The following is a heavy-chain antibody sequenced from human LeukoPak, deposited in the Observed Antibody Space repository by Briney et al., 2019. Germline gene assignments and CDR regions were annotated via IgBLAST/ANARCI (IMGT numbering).Heavy chain of an antibody. J-gene: IGHJ4*02. CDR3: AGYCSSTSCRNVDY. D-gene: IGHD2-2*01. CDR2: ISYDGSNK. V-gene: IGHV3-30-3*01. CDR1: GFTFSSYA. Sequence: GGSLRLSCAASGFTFSSYAMHWVRQAPGKGLEWVAAISYDGSNKYYADSVKGRFTISRDNSKNTLYLQMNSLRAEDTAVYYCAGYCSSTSCRNVDYWGQGTLVTVSS.